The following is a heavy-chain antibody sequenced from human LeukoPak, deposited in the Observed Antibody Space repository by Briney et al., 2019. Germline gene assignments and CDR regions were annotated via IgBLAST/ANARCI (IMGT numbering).Heavy chain of an antibody. J-gene: IGHJ4*02. Sequence: PSETLSLTCTVSGGSISSSSYYWGWIRQPPGKGLEWIGSIYYSGSTYYNPFLKSRVTISVDTSKNQFSPKLSSVTAADTAVYYCARHATKAGEEGIDYWGQGTLVTVSS. CDR1: GGSISSSSYY. CDR3: ARHATKAGEEGIDY. V-gene: IGHV4-39*01. CDR2: IYYSGST. D-gene: IGHD7-27*01.